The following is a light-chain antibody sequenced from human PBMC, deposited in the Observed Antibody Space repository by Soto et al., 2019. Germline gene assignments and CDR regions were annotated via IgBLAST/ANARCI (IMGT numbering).Light chain of an antibody. CDR3: QHYNTYPWT. CDR2: AAS. Sequence: IQMTQSPSSFSASTGDRVTITCRASQGISSYLAWYQQKPGKAPKLLIYAASTLQSGVPSRFSGSGSGTEFTLTISSLQPGDFATYYCQHYNTYPWTFGQGTKVDIK. V-gene: IGKV1-8*01. CDR1: QGISSY. J-gene: IGKJ1*01.